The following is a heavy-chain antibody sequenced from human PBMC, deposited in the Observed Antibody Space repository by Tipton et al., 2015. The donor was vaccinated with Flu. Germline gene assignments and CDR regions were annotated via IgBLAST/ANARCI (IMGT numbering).Heavy chain of an antibody. J-gene: IGHJ4*01. CDR3: ASKVANWGVWEPLDY. Sequence: TLSLTCTVSGGSISTINYYWSWIRQPPGKGLEWVGEINHSGTTNYNPSLTSRVTVSADTSKKQFSLKLTSVTAADTAVYYCASKVANWGVWEPLDYWGHGTLVTVSS. CDR1: GGSISTINYY. D-gene: IGHD7-27*01. V-gene: IGHV4-39*07. CDR2: INHSGTT.